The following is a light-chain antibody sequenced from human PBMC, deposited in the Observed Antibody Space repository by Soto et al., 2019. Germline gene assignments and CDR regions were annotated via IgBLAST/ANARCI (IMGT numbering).Light chain of an antibody. CDR3: QQYHFWWT. CDR1: QSISFN. V-gene: IGKV3-15*01. Sequence: EIVMTQSPATLSVSPGERSTLSCRASQSISFNLAWYQQKPGQAPRLLISAASTRATGVPARFSGSGSGTEFTLTISRLEPEDYAVYYCQQYHFWWTFGGGTKVDIK. CDR2: AAS. J-gene: IGKJ4*02.